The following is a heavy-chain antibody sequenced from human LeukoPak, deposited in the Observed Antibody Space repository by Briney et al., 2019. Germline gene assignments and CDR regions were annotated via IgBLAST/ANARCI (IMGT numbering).Heavy chain of an antibody. CDR3: GRDSPPDY. V-gene: IGHV3-43D*03. CDR2: ISWDGGST. CDR1: GFPFSSYA. J-gene: IGHJ4*02. Sequence: GGSLRLSCAASGFPFSSYAMHWVRQAPGKGLEWVSLISWDGGSTYYADSVKGRFTISRDNSKNSLCLQMNSLRAEDTAVYFCGRDSPPDYWGQGTPVTVSS.